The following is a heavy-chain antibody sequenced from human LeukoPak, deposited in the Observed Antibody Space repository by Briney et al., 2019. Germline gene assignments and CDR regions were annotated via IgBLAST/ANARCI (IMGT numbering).Heavy chain of an antibody. Sequence: ASVKVSFKASGYTFTRYGISWVRQVPGQGLEWMGWINAYNSDTNYAQKPQGRVTMTTDTSTSKAYMELSSLRSDDTAVYYCARDEGSYYDYFDYWGQGTQVTVSS. CDR3: ARDEGSYYDYFDY. CDR1: GYTFTRYG. CDR2: INAYNSDT. J-gene: IGHJ4*02. V-gene: IGHV1-18*01. D-gene: IGHD3-22*01.